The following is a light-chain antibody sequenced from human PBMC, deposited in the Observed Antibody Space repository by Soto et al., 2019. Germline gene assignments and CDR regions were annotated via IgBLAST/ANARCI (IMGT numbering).Light chain of an antibody. CDR2: DAS. V-gene: IGKV3-11*01. Sequence: EIVLTQSPATLSLSPGERATLSCRASQSVRRYLAWYQQKPGQAPRLLISDASNRATGIPARFSGSGSGTDFTLTIFSLKPEDVATYYCQNYNSAPWTVGQGTKVEIK. J-gene: IGKJ1*01. CDR3: QNYNSAPWT. CDR1: QSVRRY.